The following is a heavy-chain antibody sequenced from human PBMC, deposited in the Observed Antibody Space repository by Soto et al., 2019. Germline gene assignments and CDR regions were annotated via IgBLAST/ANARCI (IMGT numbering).Heavy chain of an antibody. CDR1: GYTFTSYG. V-gene: IGHV1-18*01. CDR2: ISAYNGNT. D-gene: IGHD4-17*01. CDR3: ATQGVTTNTKSFLDYYYYYGMDV. Sequence: QVQLVQSGAEVKKPGASVKVSCKASGYTFTSYGISWVRQAPGQGLEWMGWISAYNGNTNYAQKLQGRVTMTTDTSTSTAYMELRSLRSDDTAVYYCATQGVTTNTKSFLDYYYYYGMDVWGQGTTVTVSS. J-gene: IGHJ6*02.